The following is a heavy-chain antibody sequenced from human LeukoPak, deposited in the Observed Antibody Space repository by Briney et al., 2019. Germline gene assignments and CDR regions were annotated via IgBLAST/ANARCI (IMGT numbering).Heavy chain of an antibody. V-gene: IGHV1-69*13. CDR2: VIPIFGTA. CDR1: GGTFSTHR. J-gene: IGHJ3*02. CDR3: ATDAPSETAMASAFDI. Sequence: SVKVSCKAYGGTFSTHRISWVRQAPGQGLEWLGGVIPIFGTAHYAEKFQGRVTITADVSTSTAYMEVTSLRSEDTAVYYCATDAPSETAMASAFDIWGQGTMVTVSS. D-gene: IGHD5-18*01.